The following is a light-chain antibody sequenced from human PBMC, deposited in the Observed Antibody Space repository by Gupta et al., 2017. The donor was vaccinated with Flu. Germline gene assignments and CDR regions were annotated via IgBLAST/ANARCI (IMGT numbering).Light chain of an antibody. CDR3: LQYNDWPRS. V-gene: IGKV3D-15*01. CDR1: QSIGNN. J-gene: IGKJ1*01. CDR2: GVS. Sequence: VVLTQSPATLSVSPGERATLSCRASQSIGNNLAWYQQRVGQAPRLLIYGVSIRATGIPDSFSGSGSETEFTLTVSSLQSEDFALYHCLQYNDWPRSFGQGTRVEIK.